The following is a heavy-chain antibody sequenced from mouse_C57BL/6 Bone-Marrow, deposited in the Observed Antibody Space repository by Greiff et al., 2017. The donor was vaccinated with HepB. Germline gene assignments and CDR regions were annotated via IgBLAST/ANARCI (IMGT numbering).Heavy chain of an antibody. CDR2: INPNYGTT. J-gene: IGHJ3*01. CDR3: ATSRNLLLRYFAY. D-gene: IGHD1-1*01. V-gene: IGHV1-39*01. Sequence: EVKLMESGPELVKPGASVKISCKASGYSFTDYNMNWVKQSNGKSLEWIGVINPNYGTTSYNQKFKGKATLTVDQSSSTAYMQLNSLTSEYSAVYYCATSRNLLLRYFAYWGQGTLVTVSA. CDR1: GYSFTDYN.